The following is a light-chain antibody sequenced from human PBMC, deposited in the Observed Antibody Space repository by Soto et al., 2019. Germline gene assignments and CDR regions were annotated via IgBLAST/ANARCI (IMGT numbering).Light chain of an antibody. V-gene: IGKV3-11*01. J-gene: IGKJ5*01. CDR2: DAS. CDR1: QSVSSY. CDR3: QQRSNWPSIT. Sequence: EIVLTLSPATVSLSPGESATLSCRASQSVSSYLALYQQKPCQAPSLLIYDASNRAPGIPARFSGSGSGTDFTLTISSLEPEDFAVDYCQQRSNWPSITFGQGTRLEI.